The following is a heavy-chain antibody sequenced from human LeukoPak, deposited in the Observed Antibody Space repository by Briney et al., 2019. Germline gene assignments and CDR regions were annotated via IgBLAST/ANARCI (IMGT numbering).Heavy chain of an antibody. V-gene: IGHV4-59*01. CDR1: GPSISNFY. Sequence: SETLSLTCTVSGPSISNFYWSWIRRPPGRGLEWVGSINYSGSTTYNPSLKSRVTISIDTSKNQFSLHLSSVTAADTAVYYCARDIREVGESHYFDYWGQGTLVTVTS. CDR2: INYSGST. D-gene: IGHD1-26*01. CDR3: ARDIREVGESHYFDY. J-gene: IGHJ4*02.